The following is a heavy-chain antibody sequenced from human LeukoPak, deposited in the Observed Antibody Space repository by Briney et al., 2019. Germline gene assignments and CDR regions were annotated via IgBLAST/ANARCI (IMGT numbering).Heavy chain of an antibody. J-gene: IGHJ5*02. Sequence: SETLSLTCIVSGGSISSSRDYWAWIRQPPGKGLEWIGEINHSGNTYYNPSLKSRVTISLDTSKSQFSLKLTSVTAADTAVYYCARKQGGQLVNTRRWFDPWGQGTLDTVSS. CDR3: ARKQGGQLVNTRRWFDP. CDR2: INHSGNT. V-gene: IGHV4-39*01. D-gene: IGHD6-13*01. CDR1: GGSISSSRDY.